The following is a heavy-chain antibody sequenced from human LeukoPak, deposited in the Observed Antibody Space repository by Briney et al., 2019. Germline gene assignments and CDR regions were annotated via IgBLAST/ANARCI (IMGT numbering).Heavy chain of an antibody. Sequence: ASVKVSCKASGYTFNSYAITWVRQAPGQGLEWMGWISTYNGITSYAQKLQGRVTMTTDTSSTTAYMELSSLRSEDTAVYYCARERYVASSWSYYYYGMDVWGQGTTVTVSS. CDR1: GYTFNSYA. CDR3: ARERYVASSWSYYYYGMDV. D-gene: IGHD6-13*01. J-gene: IGHJ6*02. V-gene: IGHV1-18*01. CDR2: ISTYNGIT.